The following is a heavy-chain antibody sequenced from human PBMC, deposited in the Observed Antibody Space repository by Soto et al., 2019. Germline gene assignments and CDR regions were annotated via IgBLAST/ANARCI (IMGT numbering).Heavy chain of an antibody. V-gene: IGHV4-34*01. CDR2: INHSGNT. CDR3: ARVRLVVVAAAFPQYYYHGMDV. D-gene: IGHD2-15*01. J-gene: IGHJ6*02. CDR1: GDSFSDYY. Sequence: SETLSLTCAVYGDSFSDYYWSWIRQAPGKGLEWIGEINHSGNTNYSPSLKSRVTISGDTSKNQFSLRLTSVTAADSAIYYCARVRLVVVAAAFPQYYYHGMDVRAQRTTVTVSS.